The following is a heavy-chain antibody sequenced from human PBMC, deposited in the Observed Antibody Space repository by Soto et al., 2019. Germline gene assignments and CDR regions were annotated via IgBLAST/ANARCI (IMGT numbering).Heavy chain of an antibody. J-gene: IGHJ6*02. D-gene: IGHD1-7*01. V-gene: IGHV4-34*01. Sequence: PSETLSLTCAVHGGSFSGDYWSWIRQPPGKGLEWIGEINHSGSTNYNPSLKSRVTISVDTSKNQFSLKLSSVTAADTAVYYCARARHNWNYGYYYYGMDVWGQGTTVTVSS. CDR2: INHSGST. CDR3: ARARHNWNYGYYYYGMDV. CDR1: GGSFSGDY.